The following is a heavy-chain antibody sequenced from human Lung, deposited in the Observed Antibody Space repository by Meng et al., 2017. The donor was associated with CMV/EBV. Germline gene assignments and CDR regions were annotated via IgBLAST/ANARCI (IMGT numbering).Heavy chain of an antibody. J-gene: IGHJ4*02. Sequence: GSLRLXXTVSGGSISSSSYYWGWIRQPPGKGLEWIGSIYYSGSTYYNPSLKSRVTISVDTSKNQFSLKLSSVTAADTAVYYCAREEYYYGSGRDYWGQGTXVTVSS. CDR3: AREEYYYGSGRDY. CDR2: IYYSGST. CDR1: GGSISSSSYY. V-gene: IGHV4-39*07. D-gene: IGHD3-10*01.